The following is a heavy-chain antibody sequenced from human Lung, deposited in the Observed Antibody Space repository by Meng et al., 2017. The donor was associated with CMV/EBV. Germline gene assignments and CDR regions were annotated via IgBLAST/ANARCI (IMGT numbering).Heavy chain of an antibody. V-gene: IGHV4-39*07. CDR3: ARDLYCSSTSCYLEYYYYGMDV. D-gene: IGHD2-2*01. CDR1: GGSISSSSYY. CDR2: IYYSGST. Sequence: SETLSLXCTVSGGSISSSSYYWGWIRQPPGKGLEWIGSIYYSGSTYYNPSLKSRVTISVDTSKNQFSLKLSSVTAADTAVYYCARDLYCSSTSCYLEYYYYGMDVWGQGNXVTGAS. J-gene: IGHJ6*01.